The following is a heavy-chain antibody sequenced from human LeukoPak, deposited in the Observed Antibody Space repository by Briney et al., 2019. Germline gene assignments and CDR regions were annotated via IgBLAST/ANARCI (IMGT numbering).Heavy chain of an antibody. Sequence: SETLSLTCTVSGGSISSSSYYWGWLRQPPGKGLEWIGSIYYSGSTYYNPSLKSRVTISVDTSKNQFSLKLSSVTAADTAVYYCARDGYSSSWSLGAFDIWGQGTMVTVSS. V-gene: IGHV4-39*07. J-gene: IGHJ3*02. CDR2: IYYSGST. CDR3: ARDGYSSSWSLGAFDI. D-gene: IGHD6-13*01. CDR1: GGSISSSSYY.